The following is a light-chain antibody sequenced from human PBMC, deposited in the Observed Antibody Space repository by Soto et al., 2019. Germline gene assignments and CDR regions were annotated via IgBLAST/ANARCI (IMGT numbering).Light chain of an antibody. J-gene: IGKJ4*01. Sequence: EIVLTQSPATLSSSPGETATLSCRASQYVGTRLAWYQHKPGQAPRLLIYGVSSRATGIPDRFSGSGSGTDFTLTISSLEPEDLAVYYCQQRSKWPLTFGGGTMVESK. V-gene: IGKV3-11*01. CDR2: GVS. CDR3: QQRSKWPLT. CDR1: QYVGTR.